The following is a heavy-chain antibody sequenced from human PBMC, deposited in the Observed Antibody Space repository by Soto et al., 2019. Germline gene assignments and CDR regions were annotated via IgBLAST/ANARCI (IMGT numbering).Heavy chain of an antibody. CDR1: GGTFSSHV. D-gene: IGHD3-10*01. CDR2: IMPIIGTA. CDR3: ARDLEFRDGNISHLDY. V-gene: IGHV1-69*01. J-gene: IGHJ4*02. Sequence: QVQLVQSVAEVKKPGSSVKVSCKASGGTFSSHVFNWVRQAPGQGLEWMGGIMPIIGTANYAQKFQGRVTMTADDSTSTAYMELSSLRSEDTAVYYCARDLEFRDGNISHLDYWGQGTLVTVSS.